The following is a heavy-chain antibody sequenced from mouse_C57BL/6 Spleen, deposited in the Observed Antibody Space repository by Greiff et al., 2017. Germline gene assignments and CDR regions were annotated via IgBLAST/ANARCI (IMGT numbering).Heavy chain of an antibody. J-gene: IGHJ2*01. D-gene: IGHD1-1*01. CDR1: GFNIKDYY. CDR2: IDPEDGET. V-gene: IGHV14-2*01. CDR3: ARGSITTVVAEDYFDY. Sequence: VQLQQSGAELVKPGASVKLSCTASGFNIKDYYMHWVKQRTEQGLEWIGRIDPEDGETKYAPKFQGKATITADTSSNTAYLQLSSLTSEDTAVYYCARGSITTVVAEDYFDYWGQGTTLTVSS.